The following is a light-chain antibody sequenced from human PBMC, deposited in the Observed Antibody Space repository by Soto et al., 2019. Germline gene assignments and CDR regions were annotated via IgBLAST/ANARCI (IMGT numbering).Light chain of an antibody. Sequence: EIVLTQSPGTLSLSPGERATLSCRASQSVSSSHLAWYQQKPGQAPRLLIYGASSRATDIPDRFSGSGSGTDFTLTVSRLEPEDFAVYYCQQYGSSPWTFGQGTKVDIK. V-gene: IGKV3-20*01. CDR1: QSVSSSH. CDR3: QQYGSSPWT. J-gene: IGKJ1*01. CDR2: GAS.